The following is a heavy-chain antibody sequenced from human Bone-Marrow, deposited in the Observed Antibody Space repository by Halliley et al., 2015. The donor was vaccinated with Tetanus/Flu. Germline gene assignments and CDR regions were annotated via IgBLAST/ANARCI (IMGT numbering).Heavy chain of an antibody. J-gene: IGHJ4*02. CDR3: AREYSGSFDL. D-gene: IGHD5-12*01. CDR2: IYNSGSP. V-gene: IGHV4-31*02. Sequence: GLGWIGYIYNSGSPYYNPSHKSRVTISVDTSTHQFFLKLRSATAADTAVYYCAREYSGSFDLWGQGILVTVSS.